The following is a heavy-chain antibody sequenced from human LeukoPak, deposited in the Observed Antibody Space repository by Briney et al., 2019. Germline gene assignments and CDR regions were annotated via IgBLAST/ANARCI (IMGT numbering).Heavy chain of an antibody. D-gene: IGHD2-8*01. CDR1: GFIFSSYA. J-gene: IGHJ4*02. Sequence: PGGSLRLSCAASGFIFSSYAMSWVRQAPGKGLEWVSTISGSGGSTYYADSVKGRFTISRDNSKNTVYLQMNSLRAEVNDVYYCAKDRFSINDVCHGDFDYWGQGTLVTVSS. V-gene: IGHV3-23*01. CDR3: AKDRFSINDVCHGDFDY. CDR2: ISGSGGST.